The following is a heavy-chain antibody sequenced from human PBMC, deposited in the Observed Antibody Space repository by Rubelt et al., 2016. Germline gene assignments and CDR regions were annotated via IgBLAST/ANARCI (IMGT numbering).Heavy chain of an antibody. V-gene: IGHV1-18*01. CDR2: VSAYNGNT. Sequence: SGAEVKKPGASVKVSCKASGYTFSNYGVTWVRQAPGQGLEWMGWVSAYNGNTNYVQKLQGRLTMTTDTSTNTAYMELRSLRSDDTAGYYCARDPLPYSSSWYGSDYWGQGTLVTVSS. J-gene: IGHJ4*02. D-gene: IGHD6-13*01. CDR3: ARDPLPYSSSWYGSDY. CDR1: GYTFSNYG.